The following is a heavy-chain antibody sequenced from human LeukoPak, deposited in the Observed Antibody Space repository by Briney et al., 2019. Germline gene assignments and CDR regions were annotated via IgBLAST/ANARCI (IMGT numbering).Heavy chain of an antibody. V-gene: IGHV3-66*02. CDR2: TYTDTSA. J-gene: IGHJ5*02. CDR3: ARESWGPVGP. Sequence: GRSLRLSCAASGFIVSNNHMSWVRQAPGKGLEWVSLTYTDTSAYYADSVKGRFTISRDNSKNTLNLQMNSLRVEDTAVYYCARESWGPVGPWGQGTLVTVSS. CDR1: GFIVSNNH. D-gene: IGHD7-27*01.